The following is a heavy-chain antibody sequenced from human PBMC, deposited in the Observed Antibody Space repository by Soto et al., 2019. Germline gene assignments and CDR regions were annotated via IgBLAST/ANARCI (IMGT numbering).Heavy chain of an antibody. CDR2: IYPGDSDT. CDR1: GYSFTSYW. J-gene: IGHJ6*03. V-gene: IGHV5-51*01. D-gene: IGHD6-6*01. CDR3: ASAPGSSSGHDYYMDV. Sequence: PGESLKISCKGSGYSFTSYWIGCVPQKHGKGLEWMGIIYPGDSDTRYSPSFQGQVTISADKSISTAYLQWSSLKASDTAMYYCASAPGSSSGHDYYMDVWGKGTTVTVSS.